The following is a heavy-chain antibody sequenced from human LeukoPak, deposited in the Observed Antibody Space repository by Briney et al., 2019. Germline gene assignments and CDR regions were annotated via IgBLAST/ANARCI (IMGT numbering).Heavy chain of an antibody. D-gene: IGHD5-12*01. J-gene: IGHJ3*02. V-gene: IGHV3-15*01. Sequence: GGSLRLSCAASGFTFSNAWMSWVLQPPGKGLEWVVRIKSKTDGGTTDYAAPVKGRFTISRDDSKNTLYLQMNSLKTEDTAVYYCTTEDIRWGGYDPGAFDIWGQGTMVTVSS. CDR3: TTEDIRWGGYDPGAFDI. CDR1: GFTFSNAW. CDR2: IKSKTDGGTT.